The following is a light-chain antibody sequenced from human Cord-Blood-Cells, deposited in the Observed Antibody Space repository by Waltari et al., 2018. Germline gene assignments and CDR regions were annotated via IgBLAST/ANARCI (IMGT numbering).Light chain of an antibody. V-gene: IGKV1-39*01. Sequence: DTQMPQSPSSLSACVGARVTSTCRANQSLSNYLHWYQLKSGEAPKLLVYAASSLQSDVPSTFSCSGSGTDFTLTISILQPQGFATYYRRHSYVSPRTFGQGAKVEVK. CDR2: AAS. J-gene: IGKJ1*01. CDR1: QSLSNY. CDR3: RHSYVSPRT.